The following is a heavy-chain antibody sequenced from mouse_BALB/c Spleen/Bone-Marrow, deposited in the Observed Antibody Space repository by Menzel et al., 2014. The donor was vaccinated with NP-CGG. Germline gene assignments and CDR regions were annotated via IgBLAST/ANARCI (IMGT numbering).Heavy chain of an antibody. J-gene: IGHJ3*01. D-gene: IGHD2-14*01. CDR3: ARSDYRCGPFAY. V-gene: IGHV1-69*01. CDR2: IDTSDSYT. CDR1: GHTFTNSW. Sequence: VQLQESGAELVMLGASVKMSCKASGHTFTNSWMHWVKQRPGQGLEWIGAIDTSDSYTSYNPKFKGKATLTVDESSTTAYMQLSSLTSEDSAVDYCARSDYRCGPFAYWGQGTLVTVSA.